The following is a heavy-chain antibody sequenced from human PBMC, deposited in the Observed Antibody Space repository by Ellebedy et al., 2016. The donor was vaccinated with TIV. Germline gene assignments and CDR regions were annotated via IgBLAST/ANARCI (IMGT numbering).Heavy chain of an antibody. J-gene: IGHJ4*02. CDR1: GFSFSNYW. D-gene: IGHD5-24*01. Sequence: GESLKISCAASGFSFSNYWMTWVRQAPGKGLEWVANINQDGSEEFYVDSVKGRFTISRDNAKNSLYLQINSIGADDTGVYYCARHEMTTDYWGQGTPVTVYS. V-gene: IGHV3-7*01. CDR3: ARHEMTTDY. CDR2: INQDGSEE.